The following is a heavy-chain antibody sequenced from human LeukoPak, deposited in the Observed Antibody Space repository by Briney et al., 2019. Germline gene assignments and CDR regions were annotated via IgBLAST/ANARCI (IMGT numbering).Heavy chain of an antibody. Sequence: GGSLKLSCAVSGFTFSSYWMTWVRQAPGKGLEWVANIKQDESEKFYGDSMKGRFTISRDNAKNALYLQKNSLRAEDTAVYYCARGGARYCSGGSCYDLYGMDVWGKGTTVTVSS. D-gene: IGHD2-15*01. CDR1: GFTFSSYW. V-gene: IGHV3-7*03. CDR3: ARGGARYCSGGSCYDLYGMDV. J-gene: IGHJ6*04. CDR2: IKQDESEK.